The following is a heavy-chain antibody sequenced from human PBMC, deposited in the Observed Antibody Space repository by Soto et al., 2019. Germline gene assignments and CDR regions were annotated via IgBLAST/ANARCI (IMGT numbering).Heavy chain of an antibody. CDR2: RWYDGSNK. CDR3: ARDRSELFDY. D-gene: IGHD1-26*01. CDR1: GFTFSSYG. Sequence: QVQLVESGGGVVQPGRSLRLSCAASGFTFSSYGMHWVRQAPGKGLEWVAVRWYDGSNKYYADSVKGRFTISRDNSKNTLYLQMNSLRAEDTAVYYCARDRSELFDYWGQGTLVTVSS. J-gene: IGHJ4*02. V-gene: IGHV3-33*01.